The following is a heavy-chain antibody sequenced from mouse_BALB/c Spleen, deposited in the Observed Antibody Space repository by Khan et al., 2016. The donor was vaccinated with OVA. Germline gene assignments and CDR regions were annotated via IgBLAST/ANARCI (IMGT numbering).Heavy chain of an antibody. V-gene: IGHV1-20*01. Sequence: VQLQQSGPELVRPGASVKISCTASGYSFTGYFMNWVMQSHGRSLEWIGRINPHIGETFYNQRFKDKATLTVDESSSTAHMELRSLTSEDSAVYYCTRIYRSDFDYWGQGTTLTASS. D-gene: IGHD1-1*01. CDR1: GYSFTGYF. CDR3: TRIYRSDFDY. J-gene: IGHJ2*01. CDR2: INPHIGET.